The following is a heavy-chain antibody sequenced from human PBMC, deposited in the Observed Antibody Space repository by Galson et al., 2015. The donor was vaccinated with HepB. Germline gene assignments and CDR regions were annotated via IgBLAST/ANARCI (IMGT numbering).Heavy chain of an antibody. J-gene: IGHJ4*02. V-gene: IGHV3-23*01. CDR2: ISGSGRTT. Sequence: SLRLSCAASVSTFSSYAVSWVRQAPGKGLEWVSAISGSGRTTYYTDSVKGRFTISRDNSKNTLYLQMNSLRADDTAVYYCAKDDRYWGSPFDYWGQGTLVTVSS. CDR3: AKDDRYWGSPFDY. CDR1: VSTFSSYA. D-gene: IGHD7-27*01.